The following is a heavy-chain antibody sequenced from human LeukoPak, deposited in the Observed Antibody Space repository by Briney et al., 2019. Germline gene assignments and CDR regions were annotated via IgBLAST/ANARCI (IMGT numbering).Heavy chain of an antibody. Sequence: GGSLRLSCAASGFTFSSYYMNWVRQAPGKGLEWVANIKQDGSEKYYVDSVKGRFTISGDNAKNSLYLKMKSLRAEDTAVYYCARGGSSWSDIDYWGQGTLVTVSS. J-gene: IGHJ4*02. CDR1: GFTFSSYY. CDR2: IKQDGSEK. D-gene: IGHD6-13*01. V-gene: IGHV3-7*01. CDR3: ARGGSSWSDIDY.